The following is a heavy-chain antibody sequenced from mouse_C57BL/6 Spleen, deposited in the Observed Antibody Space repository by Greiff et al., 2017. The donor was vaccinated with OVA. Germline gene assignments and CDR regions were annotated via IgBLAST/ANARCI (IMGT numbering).Heavy chain of an antibody. CDR2: INPNNGGT. D-gene: IGHD4-1*01. V-gene: IGHV1-26*01. CDR3: APDVTGTFAY. Sequence: EVKLMESGPELVKPGASVKISCKASGYTFTDYYMNWVKQSHGKSLEWIGDINPNNGGTSYNQKFKGKATLTVDKSSSTAYMELRSLTSEDSAVDYCAPDVTGTFAYWGQGTLVTVSA. CDR1: GYTFTDYY. J-gene: IGHJ3*01.